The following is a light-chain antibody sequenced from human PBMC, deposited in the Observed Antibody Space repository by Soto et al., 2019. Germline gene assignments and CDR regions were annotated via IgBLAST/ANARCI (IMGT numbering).Light chain of an antibody. Sequence: QSVLTQPPSASGTPGQRVSISCSGSSSNIGSNSVQWHQQLPGTAPNLLIYADNQRPSGVPDRFSGSKSGTSASLAITGLQSGDEADYYCAAWDDSLNGFVFGTGTKGTVL. J-gene: IGLJ1*01. V-gene: IGLV1-44*01. CDR1: SSNIGSNS. CDR3: AAWDDSLNGFV. CDR2: ADN.